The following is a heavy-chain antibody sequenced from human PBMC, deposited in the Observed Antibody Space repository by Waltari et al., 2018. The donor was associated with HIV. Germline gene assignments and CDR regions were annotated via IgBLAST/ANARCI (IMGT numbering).Heavy chain of an antibody. V-gene: IGHV1-18*01. CDR2: ISAFNGDT. CDR3: AMTPTTVVTEGWYFDL. Sequence: QVHLVQSGAEVKKPGASVTVSCKASGNNFTSYGIAWVRQAPGQGLEWMGWISAFNGDTNYAPKLQGRVTMTTDTATTTAYMDLRSLTSDDTAVYYCAMTPTTVVTEGWYFDLWGRGTLVSVSS. D-gene: IGHD4-17*01. J-gene: IGHJ2*01. CDR1: GNNFTSYG.